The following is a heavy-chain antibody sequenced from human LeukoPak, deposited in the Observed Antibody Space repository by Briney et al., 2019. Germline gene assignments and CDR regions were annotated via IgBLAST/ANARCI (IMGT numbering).Heavy chain of an antibody. CDR3: ARDFSTRYSSSWFDY. J-gene: IGHJ4*02. Sequence: ASVKVSCKASGYTFTSYGISWVRQAPGQGLEWMGWISAYNGNTNYAQKLQGRVTMTTDTSTSTAYMELRSLRSDDTAVYYCARDFSTRYSSSWFDYWGQGTLVPVSS. V-gene: IGHV1-18*01. CDR2: ISAYNGNT. D-gene: IGHD6-13*01. CDR1: GYTFTSYG.